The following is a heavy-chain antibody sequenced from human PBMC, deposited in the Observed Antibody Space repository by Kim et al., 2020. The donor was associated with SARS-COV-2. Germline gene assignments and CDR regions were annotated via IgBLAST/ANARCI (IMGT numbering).Heavy chain of an antibody. V-gene: IGHV4-61*01. J-gene: IGHJ6*02. CDR3: ARDSYYDSSGYYSWGGVTTIFYHGMDV. CDR2: IYDSVST. D-gene: IGHD3-22*01. Sequence: SETLSLTCTVSGGSLSSSSYYWSWVRQPPGKGLEWIGCIYDSVSTDFNPSLKSRVTISVDASKNQFSLKLTSVTAADTAVYYCARDSYYDSSGYYSWGGVTTIFYHGMDVWGQGTTATVSS. CDR1: GGSLSSSSYY.